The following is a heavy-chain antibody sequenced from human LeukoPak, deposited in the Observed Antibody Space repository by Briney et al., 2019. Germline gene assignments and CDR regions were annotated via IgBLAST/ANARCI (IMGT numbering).Heavy chain of an antibody. J-gene: IGHJ3*02. D-gene: IGHD3-3*01. V-gene: IGHV3-48*01. CDR1: GFTFSSYS. CDR2: ISSSSSTI. CDR3: ASRPLRFFFDI. Sequence: GGSLRLSCAASGFTFSSYSMSWVRQAPGKGLEWVSYISSSSSTIYYADSVKGRFTISRDNAKNSLYLQMNSLRAEDTAVYYCASRPLRFFFDIWGQGTMVTVSS.